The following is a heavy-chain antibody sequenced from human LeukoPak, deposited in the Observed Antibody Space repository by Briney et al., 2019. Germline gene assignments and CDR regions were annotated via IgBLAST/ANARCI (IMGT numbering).Heavy chain of an antibody. J-gene: IGHJ4*02. D-gene: IGHD1-26*01. CDR3: ASRKWELIY. Sequence: PGGSLRLSCAASGFAFSDYYMGWIRQAPGKGLEWVSYISGSGSTIFHADSVKGRFTISRDNAKNSLYLQMNSLRAEDTAVYYCASRKWELIYWGQGTLVTVSS. V-gene: IGHV3-11*01. CDR2: ISGSGSTI. CDR1: GFAFSDYY.